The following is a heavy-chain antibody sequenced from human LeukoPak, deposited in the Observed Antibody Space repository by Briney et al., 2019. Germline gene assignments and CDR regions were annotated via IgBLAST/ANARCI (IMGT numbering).Heavy chain of an antibody. CDR1: GFTFSRYW. CDR3: AKQHYGDLDN. D-gene: IGHD4-17*01. CDR2: IKEDGSEK. Sequence: GGSLRLSCAASGFTFSRYWMTWVRQAAGKGLEWVATIKEDGSEKYYVDSVKGRFTISRDNAKNSLYLQMNSLRAEDTALYFCAKQHYGDLDNWGQGTLVTVSS. J-gene: IGHJ4*02. V-gene: IGHV3-7*01.